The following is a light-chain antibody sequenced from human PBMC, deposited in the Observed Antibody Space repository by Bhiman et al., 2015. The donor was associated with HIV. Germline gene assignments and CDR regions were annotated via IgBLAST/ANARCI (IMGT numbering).Light chain of an antibody. CDR2: DNR. V-gene: IGLV1-51*01. CDR3: GTWDSSLSLYV. J-gene: IGLJ1*01. CDR1: TSNIGTNY. Sequence: SVLTQPPSVSAAPGQQVTISCSGTTSNIGTNYVSWYQQMPPTAPKLLIYDNRKRPSDIPDRFSGSKSGTSATLAITGLQSGDEADYFCGTWDSSLSLYVFGTGTKVTVL.